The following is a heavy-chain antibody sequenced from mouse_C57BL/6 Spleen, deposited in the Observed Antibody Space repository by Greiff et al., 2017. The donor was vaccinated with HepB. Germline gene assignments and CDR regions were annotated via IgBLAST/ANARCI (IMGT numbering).Heavy chain of an antibody. CDR3: ARGGLYGSSPDY. V-gene: IGHV1-50*01. CDR2: IDPSDSYT. CDR1: GYTFTSYW. D-gene: IGHD1-1*01. Sequence: QVHVKQPGAELVKPGASVKLSCKASGYTFTSYWMQWVKQRPGQGLEWIGEIDPSDSYTNYNQKFKGKATLTVDTSSSTAYMQLSSLTSEDSAVYYCARGGLYGSSPDYWGQGTTLTVSS. J-gene: IGHJ2*01.